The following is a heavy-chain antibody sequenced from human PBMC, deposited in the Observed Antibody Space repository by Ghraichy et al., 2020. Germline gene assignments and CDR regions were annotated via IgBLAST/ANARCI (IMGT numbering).Heavy chain of an antibody. V-gene: IGHV4-59*11. J-gene: IGHJ6*04. CDR3: ARDLMDV. CDR1: GASIKNHY. Sequence: SETLSLTCTVSGASIKNHYWNWIRQPPGKGLEWIGYMHYTGSANYNPSLKSRVTISVDPSKNQLSLKLGSLTAADMAVYYCARDLMDVWGKGTTVTVSS. CDR2: MHYTGSA.